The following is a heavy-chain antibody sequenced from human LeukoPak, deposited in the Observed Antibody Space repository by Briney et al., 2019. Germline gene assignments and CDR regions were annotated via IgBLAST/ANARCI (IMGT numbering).Heavy chain of an antibody. V-gene: IGHV3-21*01. Sequence: GGSLRLSCAASGFTFSSYSMNWVGQAPGKGLEWVSSISSSSSYIYYADSVKGRFTISRDNAKNSLYLQMNSLRAEDTAVYYCARDRVVRGVIIRFDYWGQGTLVTVSS. CDR1: GFTFSSYS. D-gene: IGHD3-10*01. CDR3: ARDRVVRGVIIRFDY. CDR2: ISSSSSYI. J-gene: IGHJ4*02.